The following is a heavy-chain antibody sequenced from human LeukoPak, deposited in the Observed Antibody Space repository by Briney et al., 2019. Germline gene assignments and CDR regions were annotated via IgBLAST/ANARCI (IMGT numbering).Heavy chain of an antibody. CDR2: ISSSGSTI. Sequence: GGSLRLSCAASGFTFSSYAMSWVRQAPGKGLEWVSYISSSGSTIYCADSVKGRFTISRDNAKNSLYLQMNSLRAEDTAVYYCARDWTGAFDIWGQGTMVTVSS. D-gene: IGHD3/OR15-3a*01. V-gene: IGHV3-48*03. CDR3: ARDWTGAFDI. J-gene: IGHJ3*02. CDR1: GFTFSSYA.